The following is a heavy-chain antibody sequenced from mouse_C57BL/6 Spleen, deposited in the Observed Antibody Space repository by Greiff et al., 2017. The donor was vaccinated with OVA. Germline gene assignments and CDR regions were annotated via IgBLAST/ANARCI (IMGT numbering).Heavy chain of an antibody. CDR3: ARGYGSSWGFAY. CDR2: INPSTGGT. CDR1: GYSFTGYY. Sequence: VQLKQSGPELVKPGASVKISCKASGYSFTGYYMNWVKQSPEKSLEWIGEINPSTGGTTYNQKFKAKATLTVDKSSSTAYMQLKSLTSEDSAVYYCARGYGSSWGFAYWGQGTLVTVSA. V-gene: IGHV1-42*01. D-gene: IGHD1-1*01. J-gene: IGHJ3*01.